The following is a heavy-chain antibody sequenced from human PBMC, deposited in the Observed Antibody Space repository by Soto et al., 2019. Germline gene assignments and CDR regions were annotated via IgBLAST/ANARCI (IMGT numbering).Heavy chain of an antibody. CDR1: GFTFSSYA. CDR3: AKVLTGYYYYFEY. Sequence: EVQLLESGGGLVQPGGSLRLSCAASGFTFSSYAMIWVRQAPGKGLEWVSGVGGSGEYTYYADSVKGRFTISRDNSKNTVYLRISSLRAEATSGYYCAKVLTGYYYYFEYWGQGTLVTVSS. CDR2: VGGSGEYT. V-gene: IGHV3-23*01. D-gene: IGHD3-9*01. J-gene: IGHJ4*02.